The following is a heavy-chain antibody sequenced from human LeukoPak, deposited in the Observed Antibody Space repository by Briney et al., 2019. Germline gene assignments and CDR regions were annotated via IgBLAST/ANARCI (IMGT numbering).Heavy chain of an antibody. Sequence: GGSLRLSCAASGFTFNNYAMHWVRQAPGKGLEWVALISYDGSNKFYADSVKGRFTISRDNSQNTLYLQMNSLRAEDTALYYCAKLFGAFDYWGQGALVTVSS. CDR2: ISYDGSNK. V-gene: IGHV3-30*18. CDR1: GFTFNNYA. J-gene: IGHJ4*02. D-gene: IGHD3-10*01. CDR3: AKLFGAFDY.